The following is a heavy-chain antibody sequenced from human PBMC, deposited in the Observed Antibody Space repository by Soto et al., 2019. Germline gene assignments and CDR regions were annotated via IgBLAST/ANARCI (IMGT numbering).Heavy chain of an antibody. CDR1: GGPVSGDDLY. CDR2: VYHTGTT. V-gene: IGHV4-31*02. CDR3: TRALVTDYNSRDYHYYFAMDV. Sequence: SETLSLTCVASGGPVSGDDLYWSWVRHLPGKGLEWIANVYHTGTTYYNPSLKSRVSMSVDTSQNQFSLILASVTAADTAVYYCTRALVTDYNSRDYHYYFAMDVWGQGTSVTVSS. D-gene: IGHD3-22*01. J-gene: IGHJ6*02.